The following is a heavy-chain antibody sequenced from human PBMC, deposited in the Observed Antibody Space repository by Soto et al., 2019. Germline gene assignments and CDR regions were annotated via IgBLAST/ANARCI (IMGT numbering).Heavy chain of an antibody. V-gene: IGHV1-3*01. CDR1: GYTFTSYG. CDR2: INAANGDT. D-gene: IGHD6-13*01. Sequence: WASVKVSCKASGYTFTSYGIHWVRQAPGQRLEWMGWINAANGDTKYSPKFQGRVTITRDTSASTAYMELSSLRSEDTAVYYCVRRHVSATGIDWLDPWGQGTLVTVYS. CDR3: VRRHVSATGIDWLDP. J-gene: IGHJ5*02.